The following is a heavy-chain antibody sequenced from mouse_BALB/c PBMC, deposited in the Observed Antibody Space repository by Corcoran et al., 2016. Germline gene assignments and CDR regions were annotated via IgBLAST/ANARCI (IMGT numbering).Heavy chain of an antibody. CDR1: GYTFTEYT. J-gene: IGHJ3*01. D-gene: IGHD2-1*01. V-gene: IGHV1-18*01. CDR2: IDPKNGGT. CDR3: TRGVLYYGNYVDLAY. Sequence: EVQLQQSGPEQVKPGASVKISCKTSGYTFTEYTMHWVKQSHGKSLEWVGGIDPKNGGTNFNQNFKGKATLTVDKSSGTAYMERRSLTSEDSAVYFCTRGVLYYGNYVDLAYWGQGTLVTVSA.